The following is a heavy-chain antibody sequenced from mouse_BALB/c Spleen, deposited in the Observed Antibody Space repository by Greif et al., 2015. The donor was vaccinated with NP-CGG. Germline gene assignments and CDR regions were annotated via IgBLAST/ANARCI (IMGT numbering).Heavy chain of an antibody. D-gene: IGHD1-1*01. CDR1: GYTFTDYN. J-gene: IGHJ3*01. Sequence: EVQLKQSGPELVKPGASVKISCKASGYTFTDYNMHWVKQSHGKSLEWIGYIYPYNGGTGYNQKFKNKATLTVDNSSSTAYMELRSLTSEDSAVYYCARGRGISVEAWFAYWGQGTLVTVSA. V-gene: IGHV1S29*02. CDR2: IYPYNGGT. CDR3: ARGRGISVEAWFAY.